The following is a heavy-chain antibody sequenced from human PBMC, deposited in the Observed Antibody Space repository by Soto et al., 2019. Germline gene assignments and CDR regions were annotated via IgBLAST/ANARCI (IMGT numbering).Heavy chain of an antibody. D-gene: IGHD3-9*01. CDR3: ARLLTEGVTYREDAFDI. CDR2: ISTYNGKT. CDR1: GYTFTSHG. V-gene: IGHV1-18*01. J-gene: IGHJ3*02. Sequence: RASVKVSCKASGYTFTSHGISWVRQAPGQGLEWMGWISTYNGKTDYSQKFQGRVTMTADTRTTTGYMEVRSLRSDDTAVYYCARLLTEGVTYREDAFDIWGQGTKVTVSS.